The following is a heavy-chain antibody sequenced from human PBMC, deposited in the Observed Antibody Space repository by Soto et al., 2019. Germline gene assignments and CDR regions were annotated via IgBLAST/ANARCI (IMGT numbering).Heavy chain of an antibody. Sequence: QVQLVESGGGVVQPGRSLRLFCAASGFTFRVYGMHWVRQAPGKGLEWVADISYDGNKKYYTDSVKGRFTISRDNSKNTLYLQMNSLRTEDTALYYCAQEAPGGWHFFDTWGQGTLVTVSS. CDR3: AQEAPGGWHFFDT. J-gene: IGHJ4*02. CDR2: ISYDGNKK. D-gene: IGHD6-19*01. CDR1: GFTFRVYG. V-gene: IGHV3-30*18.